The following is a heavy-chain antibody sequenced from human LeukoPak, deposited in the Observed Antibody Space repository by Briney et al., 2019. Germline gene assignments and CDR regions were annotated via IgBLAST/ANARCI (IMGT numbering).Heavy chain of an antibody. D-gene: IGHD1-1*01. CDR1: GGSISNNNYY. Sequence: PSETLSLTCTVSGGSISNNNYYWAWIRQPPGKGLECIGSIYYSGSPYYNPSLKSRVTISVDTSKDQFSLRLSSVTAADTAVYYCATWRTAKTGFDYWGQGTLVTVSS. CDR3: ATWRTAKTGFDY. CDR2: IYYSGSP. J-gene: IGHJ4*02. V-gene: IGHV4-39*01.